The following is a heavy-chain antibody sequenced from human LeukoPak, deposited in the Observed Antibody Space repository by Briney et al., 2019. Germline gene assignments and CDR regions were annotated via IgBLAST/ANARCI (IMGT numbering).Heavy chain of an antibody. CDR1: GFTFDDYA. J-gene: IGHJ4*02. CDR3: AKDIGGSSWYYFDY. CDR2: ISWNSGSI. Sequence: GRSLRLSCAASGFTFDDYAMHWVRQVPGKGLEWVSGISWNSGSIGYADSVKGRFTISRDNAKNSLYLQMNSLRAEDTALYYCAKDIGGSSWYYFDYWGQGTLVTVSS. V-gene: IGHV3-9*01. D-gene: IGHD6-13*01.